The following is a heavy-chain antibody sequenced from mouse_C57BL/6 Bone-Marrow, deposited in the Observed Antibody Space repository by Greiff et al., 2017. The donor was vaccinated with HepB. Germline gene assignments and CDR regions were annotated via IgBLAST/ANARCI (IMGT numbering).Heavy chain of an antibody. Sequence: QVHVKQSGAELVRPGASVTLSCKASGYTFTDYEMHWVKQTPVHGLEWIGAIDPETGGTAYNQKFKGKAILTADKSSSTAYMELRSLTSEDSAVYYCTSYYDYDGYAMDYWGQGTSVTVSS. CDR1: GYTFTDYE. V-gene: IGHV1-15*01. J-gene: IGHJ4*01. CDR2: IDPETGGT. D-gene: IGHD2-4*01. CDR3: TSYYDYDGYAMDY.